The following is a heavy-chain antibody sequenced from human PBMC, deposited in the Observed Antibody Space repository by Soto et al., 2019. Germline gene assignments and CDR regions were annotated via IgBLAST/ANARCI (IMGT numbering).Heavy chain of an antibody. CDR2: INHTGGT. D-gene: IGHD3-3*01. CDR3: ATRITVFGLLIPPFDP. Sequence: SETLSLTCAVYGGSVNGYYWNWIRQPPGKGLEWIGKINHTGGTHYNPSLKSRVTMSVDTSKNQFSLRLSSVTAADTAIYYCATRITVFGLLIPPFDPWGQGTQVTVSS. V-gene: IGHV4-34*01. J-gene: IGHJ5*02. CDR1: GGSVNGYY.